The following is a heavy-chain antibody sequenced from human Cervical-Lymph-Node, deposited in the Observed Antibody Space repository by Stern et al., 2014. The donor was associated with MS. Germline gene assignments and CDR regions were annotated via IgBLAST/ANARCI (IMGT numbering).Heavy chain of an antibody. V-gene: IGHV3-48*01. CDR2: ISSSSDTI. CDR3: ARSGQRYYYYYGMDV. J-gene: IGHJ6*02. CDR1: GFSFSTNN. D-gene: IGHD3-10*01. Sequence: VQLVESGGGLVQPGESLRLSCVASGFSFSTNNMNWVRQAPGKGLEWISYISSSSDTIYLADSVKGRFTVSRDNANNSLFLQMNSLRGEDTAVYYCARSGQRYYYYYGMDVWGQGTTVTVSS.